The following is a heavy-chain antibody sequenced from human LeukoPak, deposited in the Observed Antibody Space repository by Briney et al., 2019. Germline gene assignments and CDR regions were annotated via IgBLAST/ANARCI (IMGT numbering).Heavy chain of an antibody. CDR2: ISGSGDNR. Sequence: PGGSLRLSCAASGFTFSSYSMNWVRQAPGKGLEWVSSISGSGDNRNYADSVKGRFTISRDNSKSTLYLEMNSLRAEDTAIYYCAKNPLVSGTIYFDSWGQETLLTVSS. V-gene: IGHV3-23*01. J-gene: IGHJ4*02. CDR1: GFTFSSYS. CDR3: AKNPLVSGTIYFDS. D-gene: IGHD6-19*01.